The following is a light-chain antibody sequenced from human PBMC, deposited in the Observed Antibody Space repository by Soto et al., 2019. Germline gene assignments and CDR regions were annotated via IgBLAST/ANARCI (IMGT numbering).Light chain of an antibody. Sequence: QSVLAQPASVSGSPGQSITLSCTGSSGDIGFYNYVCWYQQHPGKGPKVIIFDVSNRPSGVSDRFSGSKSGNTASLTISGLQPEDEGDYYCSSYTTSNSLIFGGGTKLTVL. CDR2: DVS. CDR1: SGDIGFYNY. J-gene: IGLJ2*01. V-gene: IGLV2-14*03. CDR3: SSYTTSNSLI.